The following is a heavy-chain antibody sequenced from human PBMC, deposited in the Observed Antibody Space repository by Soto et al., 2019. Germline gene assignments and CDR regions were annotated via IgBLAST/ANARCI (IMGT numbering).Heavy chain of an antibody. Sequence: ASVKVSCKASGYTFTSYGISWVRQAPGQGLERMGWISAYNGNTNYAQKLQSRVTMTTDTSTSTAYMELRSLRSEEKAVFYCARDLRVAGRYYYYCMDVWGKRTTVTVS. CDR2: ISAYNGNT. J-gene: IGHJ6*03. V-gene: IGHV1-18*01. D-gene: IGHD6-19*01. CDR3: ARDLRVAGRYYYYCMDV. CDR1: GYTFTSYG.